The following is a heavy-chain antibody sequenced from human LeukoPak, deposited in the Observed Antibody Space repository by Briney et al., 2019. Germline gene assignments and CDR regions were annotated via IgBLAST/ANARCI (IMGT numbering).Heavy chain of an antibody. Sequence: ASVKVSCKASGFTFTSYGISWVRQAPGQGLKWMGWMNPNIGNTGYAQKFQGRVTMTRNTSISTAYMELSSLRSEDTAVYYCARGSYDFWSGYYNYYYGMDVWGQGTTVTVSS. CDR2: MNPNIGNT. V-gene: IGHV1-8*02. J-gene: IGHJ6*02. D-gene: IGHD3-3*01. CDR1: GFTFTSYG. CDR3: ARGSYDFWSGYYNYYYGMDV.